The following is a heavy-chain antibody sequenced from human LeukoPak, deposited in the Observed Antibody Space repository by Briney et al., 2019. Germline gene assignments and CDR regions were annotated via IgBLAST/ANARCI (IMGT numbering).Heavy chain of an antibody. J-gene: IGHJ3*02. D-gene: IGHD3-22*01. Sequence: ASVKVSCKASGYTFTSYYMHWVRQAPGQGLEWMGIINPSGGSTSYADSVKGRFTISRDNAKNTLYLQMNSLRAEDTAVYYCAREYRYYYDSSGYPNAIDAFDIWGQGTMVTVSS. CDR2: INPSGGST. CDR1: GYTFTSYY. CDR3: AREYRYYYDSSGYPNAIDAFDI. V-gene: IGHV1-46*04.